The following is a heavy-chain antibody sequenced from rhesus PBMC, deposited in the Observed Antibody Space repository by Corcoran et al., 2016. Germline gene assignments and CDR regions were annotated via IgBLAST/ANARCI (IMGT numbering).Heavy chain of an antibody. CDR2: IIYTGKTI. CDR3: TRTGYSNYGDFDY. J-gene: IGHJ4*01. Sequence: EVQLVESGGGLVQPGGSLRLSWAASGFTFSSNDMSWGRQAPGKGLECVSFIIYTGKTIYYAASVKGRFTISRDTAKNSLSLPMSSLRAEDTAVYYCTRTGYSNYGDFDYWGQGVLVTVSS. CDR1: GFTFSSND. V-gene: IGHV3-136*01. D-gene: IGHD4-23*01.